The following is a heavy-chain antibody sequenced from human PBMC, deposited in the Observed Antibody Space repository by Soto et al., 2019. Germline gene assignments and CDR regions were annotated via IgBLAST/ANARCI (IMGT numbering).Heavy chain of an antibody. J-gene: IGHJ4*02. D-gene: IGHD3-22*01. CDR2: IHFSGST. Sequence: SETLPLTCTVSGGSISSYYWSWIRQPPGKGLEWIGYIHFSGSTNYNPSLQSRVTISVDTSKNRSSLRLSSVNAAHQALCYCVRDRPSDSSGYYYGCWGQGTLVTVSS. CDR3: VRDRPSDSSGYYYGC. CDR1: GGSISSYY. V-gene: IGHV4-59*01.